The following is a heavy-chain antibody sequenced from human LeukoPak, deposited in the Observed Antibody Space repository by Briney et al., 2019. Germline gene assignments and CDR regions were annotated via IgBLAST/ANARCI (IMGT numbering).Heavy chain of an antibody. D-gene: IGHD5-18*01. CDR1: GGSISSYY. CDR2: IYTSGST. J-gene: IGHJ4*02. V-gene: IGHV4-4*07. Sequence: PSETLSLTXTVSGGSISSYYWSWIRQPAGKGLEWIGRIYTSGSTNYSPSLKSRVTMSVDTSKNQFSLKLSSVTAADTAVYYCARGPAQWLWLGGFDYWGQGTLVTVSS. CDR3: ARGPAQWLWLGGFDY.